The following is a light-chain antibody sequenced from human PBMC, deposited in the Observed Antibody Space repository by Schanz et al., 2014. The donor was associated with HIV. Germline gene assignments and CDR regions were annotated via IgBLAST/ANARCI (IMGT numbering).Light chain of an antibody. CDR1: QDISNY. Sequence: DIQMTQSPSSLSASVGDRVTITCQASQDISNYLNWYQQKPGKAPKLLIYAASSLQSGVPSRFSGSGSGTDFTLTIINVQPDDSATYYCHQYATTSWTFGQGTKVEIK. J-gene: IGKJ1*01. CDR2: AAS. V-gene: IGKV1-39*01. CDR3: HQYATTSWT.